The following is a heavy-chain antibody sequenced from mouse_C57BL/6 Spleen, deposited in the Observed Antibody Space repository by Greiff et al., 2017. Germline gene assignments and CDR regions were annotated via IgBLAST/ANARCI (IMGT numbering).Heavy chain of an antibody. V-gene: IGHV2-2*01. Sequence: QVQLKESGPGLVQPSQSLSITCTVSGFSLTSYGVHWVRQSPGTGLEWLGVIWGGGSTDYNAAFISRLSISKDNSKSQVFFKMNSLQADDTAIYYCARKGKTGTYFDYWGQGTTLTVSS. D-gene: IGHD4-1*01. CDR2: IWGGGST. J-gene: IGHJ2*01. CDR3: ARKGKTGTYFDY. CDR1: GFSLTSYG.